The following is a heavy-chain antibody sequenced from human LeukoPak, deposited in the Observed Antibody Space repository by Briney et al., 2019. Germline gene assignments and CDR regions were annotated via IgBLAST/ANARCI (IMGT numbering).Heavy chain of an antibody. CDR2: IYTSGST. CDR1: GGSISSYY. D-gene: IGHD3-22*01. V-gene: IGHV4-4*07. CDR3: ARDRRYYDASGYYLGRHAFDI. Sequence: SETLSLTCTVSGGSISSYYWSWIRQPAGKGLEWIGRIYTSGSTNYNPSLKSRVTMSVDTSKNQFSLKLSSVTAADTAVYYCARDRRYYDASGYYLGRHAFDIWGRGTMVTVSS. J-gene: IGHJ3*02.